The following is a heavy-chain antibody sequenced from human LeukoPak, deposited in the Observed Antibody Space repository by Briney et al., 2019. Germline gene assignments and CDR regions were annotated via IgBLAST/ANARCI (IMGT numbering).Heavy chain of an antibody. CDR3: ARGRAAAAGKGNWFDP. CDR1: GYTFTSYD. CDR2: MNPNSGNT. V-gene: IGHV1-8*01. D-gene: IGHD6-13*01. J-gene: IGHJ5*02. Sequence: ASVKVSCKASGYTFTSYDINWVRQATGQGLEWMGWMNPNSGNTGYAQKFQGRVTMTRNTSISTAYMELSSLRFEDTAVYYCARGRAAAAGKGNWFDPWGQGTLVTVSS.